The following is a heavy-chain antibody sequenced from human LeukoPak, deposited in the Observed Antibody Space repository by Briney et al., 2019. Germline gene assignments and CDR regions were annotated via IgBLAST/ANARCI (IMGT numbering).Heavy chain of an antibody. CDR2: IWYDGSNK. Sequence: GGSLSLSCAASGFTFSSYGMHWVRQAPGKGLEWVAVIWYDGSNKYYADSVKGRFTISRDNSKNTLYLQMNSLRAEDTAVYYCARDQLLTGFDYWGQGTLVTVSS. V-gene: IGHV3-33*01. CDR3: ARDQLLTGFDY. CDR1: GFTFSSYG. D-gene: IGHD3-9*01. J-gene: IGHJ4*02.